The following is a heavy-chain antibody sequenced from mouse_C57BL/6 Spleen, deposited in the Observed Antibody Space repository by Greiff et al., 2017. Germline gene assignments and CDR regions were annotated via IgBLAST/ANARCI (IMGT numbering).Heavy chain of an antibody. CDR3: ARLIYYGNGCYYAMDY. CDR1: GFTFSSYA. J-gene: IGHJ4*01. Sequence: EVKLVESGGGLVKPGGSLKLSCAASGFTFSSYAMSWVRQTPEKRLEWVATISDGGSYTYYPDNVKGRFTISRDNAKNHLYLQMSHLKSEDTAMYYCARLIYYGNGCYYAMDYWGQGTSVTVSS. CDR2: ISDGGSYT. V-gene: IGHV5-4*03. D-gene: IGHD2-1*01.